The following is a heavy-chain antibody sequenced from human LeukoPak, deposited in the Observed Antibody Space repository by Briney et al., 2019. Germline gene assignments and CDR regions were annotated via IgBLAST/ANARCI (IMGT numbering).Heavy chain of an antibody. J-gene: IGHJ4*02. CDR2: ISSNGDVT. V-gene: IGHV3-64*01. Sequence: GGSLRLSCAASGFTFSNYPIHWVRQAPGKGLEYGSAISSNGDVTYYANSVKGRFTISRDNSKNTLYLQMGSLRPEDMAVYYCARESSGYHDYWGQGTLVTVSS. D-gene: IGHD3-22*01. CDR3: ARESSGYHDY. CDR1: GFTFSNYP.